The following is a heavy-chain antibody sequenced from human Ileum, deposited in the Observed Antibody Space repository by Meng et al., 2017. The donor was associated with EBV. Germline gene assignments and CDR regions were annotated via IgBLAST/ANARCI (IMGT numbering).Heavy chain of an antibody. CDR1: GGSISRSYFY. Sequence: HLQWQGSGPGLVDPSETLSLMCSVSGGSISRSYFYLGWVRQTPGKGLEWIASIHHSGSTYYNPSLRSRVTMSVDTSKNQFSLRLTSVTAADTALYFCTRECIDTTGAYERSDYWGQGSLVTVSS. V-gene: IGHV4-39*07. D-gene: IGHD2-8*02. CDR2: IHHSGST. J-gene: IGHJ4*02. CDR3: TRECIDTTGAYERSDY.